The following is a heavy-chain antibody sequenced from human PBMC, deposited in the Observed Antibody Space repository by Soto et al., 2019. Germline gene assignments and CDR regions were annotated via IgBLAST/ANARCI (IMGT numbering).Heavy chain of an antibody. D-gene: IGHD5-18*01. J-gene: IGHJ6*01. CDR3: AMKIVDTAMVYYYYGMDV. V-gene: IGHV1-69*13. CDR2: IIPIFGTA. Sequence: EASVKVSCKASGGTFSSYAISWVRQAPGQGLEWMGGIIPIFGTANYAQKFQGRVTITADESTSTAYMELSSLRSEDTAVYYCAMKIVDTAMVYYYYGMDVWGQGTTVTVSS. CDR1: GGTFSSYA.